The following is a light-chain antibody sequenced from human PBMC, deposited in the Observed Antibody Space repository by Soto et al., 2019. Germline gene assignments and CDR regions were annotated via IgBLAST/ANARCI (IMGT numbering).Light chain of an antibody. CDR3: QQYNDYSWT. CDR2: AAS. J-gene: IGKJ1*01. CDR1: QSISSY. Sequence: DIQMTQSPSSLSASVGDRVTITCRASQSISSYLNWYQHKPGKAPKLLIYAASSLQSGVPSRFSGIGSGTEFTLTISSLQPDDVATYYCQQYNDYSWTFGQGTKVDIK. V-gene: IGKV1-39*01.